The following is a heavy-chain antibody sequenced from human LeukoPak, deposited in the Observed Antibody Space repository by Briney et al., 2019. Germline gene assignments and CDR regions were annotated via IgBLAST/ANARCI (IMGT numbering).Heavy chain of an antibody. CDR2: IYHSGTT. Sequence: SETLSLTCAVSGYSISSGYYWGWFWQPPGKGLEWFGSIYHSGTTYYNPSLRRRVTISVDTSKNQFSLKLSSVTAADTAVDYCARQGGSSSPYYYYYMDVWGKGTTVTVSS. V-gene: IGHV4-38-2*01. J-gene: IGHJ6*03. CDR1: GYSISSGYY. D-gene: IGHD2-2*01. CDR3: ARQGGSSSPYYYYYMDV.